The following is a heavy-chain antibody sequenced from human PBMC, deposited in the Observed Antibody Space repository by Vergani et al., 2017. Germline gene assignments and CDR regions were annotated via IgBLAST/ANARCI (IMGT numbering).Heavy chain of an antibody. CDR1: GYTFTSYA. CDR3: ATGYGGCSGDSCYSY. J-gene: IGHJ4*02. Sequence: QVQLVQSGAEVKKPGASVKVSCKASGYTFTSYAMHWVRQAPGQRLEWMGWINAGNGNTKYSQKFQGRVTITRDTSASTAYMELSSLRSEDTAVYYCATGYGGCSGDSCYSYWGQGTLVTVSS. CDR2: INAGNGNT. V-gene: IGHV1-3*01. D-gene: IGHD2-15*01.